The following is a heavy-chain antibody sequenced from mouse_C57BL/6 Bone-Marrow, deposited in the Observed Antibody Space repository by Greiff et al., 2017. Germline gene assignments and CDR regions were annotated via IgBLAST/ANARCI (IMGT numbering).Heavy chain of an antibody. V-gene: IGHV5-16*01. J-gene: IGHJ4*01. D-gene: IGHD3-1*01. CDR1: GFTFSDYY. CDR2: INYDGSST. CDR3: ARDEGPRALAMDY. Sequence: EVKLVESEGGLVQPGSSMKLSCTASGFTFSDYYMAWVRQVPEKGLEWVANINYDGSSTYYLDSLKSRFIISRDNAKNILYLQMSSLKSEDTATYYCARDEGPRALAMDYWGQGTSVTVSS.